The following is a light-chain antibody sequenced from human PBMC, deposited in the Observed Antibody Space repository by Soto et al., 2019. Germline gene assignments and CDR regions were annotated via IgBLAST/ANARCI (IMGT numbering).Light chain of an antibody. V-gene: IGKV1-27*01. J-gene: IGKJ1*01. CDR1: QGISNY. Sequence: DLQMTQSPSSLSASVGDTVTIACRASQGISNYVAWYQQKPGKVPRLLIYAASTLQSGVPSRFSGSGSGTDFTLTISSLQPEDAATYYCQKYNSVPRTFGQGTKVEIK. CDR3: QKYNSVPRT. CDR2: AAS.